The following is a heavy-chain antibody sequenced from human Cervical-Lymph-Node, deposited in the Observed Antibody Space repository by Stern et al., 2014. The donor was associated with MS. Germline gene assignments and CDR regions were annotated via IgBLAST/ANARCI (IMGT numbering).Heavy chain of an antibody. D-gene: IGHD4-17*01. CDR2: IYPGDSDT. V-gene: IGHV5-51*01. J-gene: IGHJ4*02. CDR1: GYSFTANW. Sequence: EVQLVDSGTEVKKPGGSLQISCKGSGYSFTANWLAWVRQMPGHGLEWMGIIYPGDSDTRSSPSFQGQVTISADKSISTAYLQWSSLKASDTAMYYCARDYGDYAFDYWGQGTLVTVSS. CDR3: ARDYGDYAFDY.